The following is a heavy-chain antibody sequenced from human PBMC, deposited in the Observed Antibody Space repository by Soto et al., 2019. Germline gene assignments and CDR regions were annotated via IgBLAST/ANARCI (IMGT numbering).Heavy chain of an antibody. CDR3: LIVGGTRT. CDR1: GFPFSDLY. D-gene: IGHD1-26*01. J-gene: IGHJ5*02. V-gene: IGHV3-72*01. Sequence: EVQVVESGGGLVQPGGSLRLSCAASGFPFSDLYIDWVRQAPGKGLEWVARIRNKANYYTTDYAASVKGRFTISRDDSKNSVYLQMNRLKTEDTAVYYCLIVGGTRTWGQGPLVSVSS. CDR2: IRNKANYYTT.